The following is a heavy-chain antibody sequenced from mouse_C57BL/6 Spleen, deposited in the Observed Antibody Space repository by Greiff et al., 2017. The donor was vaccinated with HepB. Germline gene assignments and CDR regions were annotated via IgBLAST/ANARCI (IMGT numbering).Heavy chain of an antibody. CDR3: ARGPYYGSSYPYWYFDV. CDR2: INYDGSST. J-gene: IGHJ1*03. Sequence: DVKLVESEGGLVQPGSSMKLSCTASGFTFSDYYMAWVRQVPEKGLEWVANINYDGSSTYYLDSLKSRFIISRDNAKNILYLQMSSLKSEDTATYYCARGPYYGSSYPYWYFDVWGTGTTVTVSS. D-gene: IGHD1-1*01. CDR1: GFTFSDYY. V-gene: IGHV5-16*01.